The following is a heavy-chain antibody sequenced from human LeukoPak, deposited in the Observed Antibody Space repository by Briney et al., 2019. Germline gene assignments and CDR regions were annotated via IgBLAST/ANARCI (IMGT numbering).Heavy chain of an antibody. CDR3: AREEGIAVAGTDY. Sequence: ASVKVSCKASGYSFTSNYIHWVRQAPGQGLEWMGRINPNSGGTNYAQKFQGRVTMTRDTSISTAYMELSRLRSDDTAVYYCAREEGIAVAGTDYWGQGTLVTVSS. CDR1: GYSFTSNY. V-gene: IGHV1-2*06. CDR2: INPNSGGT. D-gene: IGHD6-19*01. J-gene: IGHJ4*02.